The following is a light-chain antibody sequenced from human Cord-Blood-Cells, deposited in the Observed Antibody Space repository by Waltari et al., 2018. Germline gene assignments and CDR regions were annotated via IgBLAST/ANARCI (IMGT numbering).Light chain of an antibody. V-gene: IGLV2-11*01. Sequence: QSALTQPRSVSGSPGQSVTISCTGTSSDVGGYNYVSWYQQHPGKAPKLMIYDVSKRPSGVPGRFSGSKSGNPASLTISGLQAGDEADYYCCSYAGSVVFGGGTKLTVL. J-gene: IGLJ2*01. CDR2: DVS. CDR3: CSYAGSVV. CDR1: SSDVGGYNY.